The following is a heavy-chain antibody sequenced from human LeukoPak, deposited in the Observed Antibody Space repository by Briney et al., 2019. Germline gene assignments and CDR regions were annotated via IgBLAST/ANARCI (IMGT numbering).Heavy chain of an antibody. J-gene: IGHJ4*02. Sequence: ASVKVSCNPSGYTFTGYYMHWVRKAPGQGLEWMGWINPNTDGTNFAQKFQGRVTMTTDPSTNTAYMEVRSLTSDDTAVYYCARGSYYDDWGQGTLVTVSS. V-gene: IGHV1-2*02. CDR3: ARGSYYDD. D-gene: IGHD1-26*01. CDR1: GYTFTGYY. CDR2: INPNTDGT.